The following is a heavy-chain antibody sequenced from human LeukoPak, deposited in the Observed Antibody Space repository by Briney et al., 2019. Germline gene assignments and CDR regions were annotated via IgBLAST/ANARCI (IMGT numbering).Heavy chain of an antibody. CDR3: ARDYAVDDFWSGYPFDY. CDR2: INWNGGST. D-gene: IGHD3-3*01. Sequence: PGGSLRLSCAASGFTFDDYGMSWVRQAPGKGLEWVSGINWNGGSTGYADSVKGRFTISRDNAKNSLYLQMNSLRAEDTAVYYCARDYAVDDFWSGYPFDYWGQGTLVTVSS. J-gene: IGHJ4*02. V-gene: IGHV3-20*04. CDR1: GFTFDDYG.